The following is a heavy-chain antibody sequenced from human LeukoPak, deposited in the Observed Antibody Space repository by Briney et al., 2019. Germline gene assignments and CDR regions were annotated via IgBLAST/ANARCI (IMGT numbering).Heavy chain of an antibody. Sequence: GGSLRLSCAASGFTFSSYWMHWVRQAPGKGLVWVSRINSDGSSTSYADSVKGRFTISRDNAKNTLYLQMNSLRAEDTAVYYCAKDGFWSGFAFDYWGQGTLVTVSS. CDR1: GFTFSSYW. J-gene: IGHJ4*02. CDR2: INSDGSST. D-gene: IGHD3-3*01. CDR3: AKDGFWSGFAFDY. V-gene: IGHV3-74*01.